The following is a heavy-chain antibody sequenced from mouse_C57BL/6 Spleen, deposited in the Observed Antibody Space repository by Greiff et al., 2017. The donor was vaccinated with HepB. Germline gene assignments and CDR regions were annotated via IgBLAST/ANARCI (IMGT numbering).Heavy chain of an antibody. CDR1: GYAFSSSW. V-gene: IGHV1-82*01. J-gene: IGHJ4*01. CDR2: IYPGDGDT. D-gene: IGHD1-1*01. Sequence: VQLQQSGPELVKPGASVKISCKASGYAFSSSWMNWVKQRPGKGLEWIGRIYPGDGDTNYNGKFKGKATLTADKSSSTAYMQLSSLTSEDSAVYFCATYGSSYRAMDYWGQGTSVTVSS. CDR3: ATYGSSYRAMDY.